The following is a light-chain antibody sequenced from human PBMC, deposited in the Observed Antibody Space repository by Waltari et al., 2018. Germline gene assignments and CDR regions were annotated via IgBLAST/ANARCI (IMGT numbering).Light chain of an antibody. Sequence: EIVLTQSPATLSLSPGERGTLSCRASQSVSSFLTWFQQKPGQAPRLLIYDASKRATGIPARFSGSGSGTDFTLTISSLEPEDFAVYYCQQRSNWPLTFGGGTKVEFK. CDR2: DAS. CDR3: QQRSNWPLT. V-gene: IGKV3-11*01. J-gene: IGKJ4*01. CDR1: QSVSSF.